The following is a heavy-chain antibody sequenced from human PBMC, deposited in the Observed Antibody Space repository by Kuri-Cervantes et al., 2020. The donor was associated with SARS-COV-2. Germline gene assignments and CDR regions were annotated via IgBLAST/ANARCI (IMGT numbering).Heavy chain of an antibody. V-gene: IGHV3-30-3*01. CDR2: ISYDGSNK. Sequence: GESLKISCAASGFTFSSYAMHWVRQAPGKGLEWVAVISYDGSNKYYADSVKGRFTISRDNSKNTLYLQMNSLRAEDTAVYYCARENLEWFDAFDIWGQGTMVTVSS. J-gene: IGHJ3*02. CDR1: GFTFSSYA. CDR3: ARENLEWFDAFDI. D-gene: IGHD3-3*01.